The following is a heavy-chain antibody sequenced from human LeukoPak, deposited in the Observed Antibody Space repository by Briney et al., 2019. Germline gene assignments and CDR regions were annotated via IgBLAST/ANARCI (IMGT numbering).Heavy chain of an antibody. J-gene: IGHJ6*04. D-gene: IGHD2-15*01. Sequence: GGSLRLSCAASGFTFSSYEMNWVRQAPGKGLEWVSYISSSGSTIYYADSVKGRFTICRDNAKNSLYLQMNSLRAEDTAVYYCARNPPTRSRLLHYYYYGMDVWGKGTTVTVSS. V-gene: IGHV3-48*03. CDR3: ARNPPTRSRLLHYYYYGMDV. CDR1: GFTFSSYE. CDR2: ISSSGSTI.